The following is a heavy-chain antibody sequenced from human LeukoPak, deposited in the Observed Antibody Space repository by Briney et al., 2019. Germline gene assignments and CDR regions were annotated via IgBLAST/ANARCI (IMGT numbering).Heavy chain of an antibody. CDR3: ASWRGSTSERSDY. D-gene: IGHD2-2*01. J-gene: IGHJ4*02. CDR2: IKQDGSAK. Sequence: GGSLRLSCTASGFTISDYWMTWVRQAPGKGLEWVANIKQDGSAKYYVDSVKGRFTISRDNAKNSLYLQMDSLRVEDTATYYCASWRGSTSERSDYWGQGTLVTVSS. CDR1: GFTISDYW. V-gene: IGHV3-7*01.